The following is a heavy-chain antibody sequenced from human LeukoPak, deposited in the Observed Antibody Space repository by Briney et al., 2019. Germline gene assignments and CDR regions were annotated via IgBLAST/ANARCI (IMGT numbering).Heavy chain of an antibody. V-gene: IGHV4-38-2*01. CDR2: ICHSGRT. CDR1: GYSISSGNY. J-gene: IGHJ3*02. Sequence: SETLSLTSAVSGYSISSGNYWGWIRRPPGKGLERIGTICHSGRTYYNPSLKSPVTISVDTTKNHFSLKLSSVNAADTAVYYCARQLDIVVVVAATPGAFDIWGQGTMVTVSS. D-gene: IGHD2-15*01. CDR3: ARQLDIVVVVAATPGAFDI.